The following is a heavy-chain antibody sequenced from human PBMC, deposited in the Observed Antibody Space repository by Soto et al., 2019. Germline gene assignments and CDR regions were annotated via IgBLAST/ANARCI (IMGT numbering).Heavy chain of an antibody. CDR3: AKAVPDIVATITFDAFDI. CDR2: ISGSGGST. V-gene: IGHV3-23*01. CDR1: GFTFSSYA. D-gene: IGHD5-12*01. Sequence: GGSLRLSCAASGFTFSSYAMSWVRQAPGKGLEWVSAISGSGGSTYYADSVKGRFTISRDNSKNTLYLQMNSLRAEDTAVYYCAKAVPDIVATITFDAFDIWGQGPMITVS. J-gene: IGHJ3*02.